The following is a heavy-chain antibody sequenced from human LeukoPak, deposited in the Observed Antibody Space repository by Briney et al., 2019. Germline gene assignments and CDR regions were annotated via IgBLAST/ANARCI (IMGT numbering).Heavy chain of an antibody. CDR2: ISSSGSTI. J-gene: IGHJ4*02. CDR3: ARVGVWGVYFDY. Sequence: GGSLRLSCAASGFTFSSYEMNWVRQAPGRGLEWVSYISSSGSTIYYADSVKGRFTISRDNAKNSLYLQMNSLRAEDTAVYYCARVGVWGVYFDYWGQGTLVTVSS. CDR1: GFTFSSYE. V-gene: IGHV3-48*03. D-gene: IGHD3-16*01.